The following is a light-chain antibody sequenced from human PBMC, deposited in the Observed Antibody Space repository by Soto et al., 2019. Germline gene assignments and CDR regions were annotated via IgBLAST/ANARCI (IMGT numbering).Light chain of an antibody. Sequence: DIQMTQSPSSLSASVGDRVTITCRASQSIRSYLNWYHQKPGKAPKLLIYAASSLQSGVPSRFSGSGSETDFTLTISSLQPEDFATYYRQQRYTIPHTFGPGTKVDIK. V-gene: IGKV1-39*01. CDR3: QQRYTIPHT. J-gene: IGKJ3*01. CDR1: QSIRSY. CDR2: AAS.